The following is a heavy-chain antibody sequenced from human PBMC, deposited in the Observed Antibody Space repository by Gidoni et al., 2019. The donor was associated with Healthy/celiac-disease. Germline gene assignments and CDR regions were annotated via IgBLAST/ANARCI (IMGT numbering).Heavy chain of an antibody. CDR1: GFTFSSYA. Sequence: QGQLVESGGGVVQPGRSLRLSCAASGFTFSSYAMPWVRQAPGKGLEWVAVISYDGSNKYYADSVKGRFTISRDNSKNTLYLQMNSLRAEDTAVYYCARDGEGYCSGGSCDGVPYWYFDLWGRGTLVTVSS. J-gene: IGHJ2*01. D-gene: IGHD2-15*01. CDR2: ISYDGSNK. CDR3: ARDGEGYCSGGSCDGVPYWYFDL. V-gene: IGHV3-30-3*01.